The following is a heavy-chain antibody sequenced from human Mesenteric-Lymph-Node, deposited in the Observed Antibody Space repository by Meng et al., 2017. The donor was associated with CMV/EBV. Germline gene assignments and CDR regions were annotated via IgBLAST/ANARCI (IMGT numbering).Heavy chain of an antibody. CDR3: ARVKGLYGMDV. Sequence: GSLRLSCTVSGGSISSSSYYWGWIRQPPGKGLEWIGSMYYSGSTYSNPSLKSRVTTSIDTSNNQFSLKLNSLTAADTAVYHCARVKGLYGMDVWGQGTTVTVSS. CDR1: GGSISSSSYY. J-gene: IGHJ6*02. V-gene: IGHV4-39*07. CDR2: MYYSGST.